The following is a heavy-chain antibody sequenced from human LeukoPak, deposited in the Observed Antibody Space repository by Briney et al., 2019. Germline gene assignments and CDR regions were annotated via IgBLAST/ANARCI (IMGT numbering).Heavy chain of an antibody. CDR3: AREPWNFDRYSGYAYYFDY. J-gene: IGHJ4*02. CDR2: IYSGGST. CDR1: GFTVSSNY. D-gene: IGHD5-12*01. V-gene: IGHV3-66*01. Sequence: PGGSLTLSCAASGFTVSSNYMSWLRQAPGKGLEWVSVIYSGGSTYYADSVKGRFTISRDNSKNTLYLQMNSLRAEDTAVYYCAREPWNFDRYSGYAYYFDYWGQGTLVTVSS.